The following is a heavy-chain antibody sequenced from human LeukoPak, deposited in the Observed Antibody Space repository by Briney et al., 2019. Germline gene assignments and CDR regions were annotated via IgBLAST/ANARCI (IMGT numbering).Heavy chain of an antibody. CDR3: ARNTSSSPWFDP. V-gene: IGHV4-61*01. D-gene: IGHD6-6*01. CDR2: VYYIGTT. Sequence: SETLSLTCIVSGGSVSSPNSYWSWLRQPPGKGLEWIGNVYYIGTTSYNSSLKSRVTISVDTSKNQFSLEVTSVTAADTAVYYCARNTSSSPWFDPWDQGTLVTVSS. CDR1: GGSVSSPNSY. J-gene: IGHJ5*02.